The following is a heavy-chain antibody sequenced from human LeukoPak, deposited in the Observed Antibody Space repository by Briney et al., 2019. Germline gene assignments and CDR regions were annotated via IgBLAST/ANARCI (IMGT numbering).Heavy chain of an antibody. J-gene: IGHJ3*02. Sequence: GESLKISCKGSGYSFTSYWIGWVRQMPGKGLEWMGVIYPGDSDTRYSPSFQGQVTISADKSISTAYLQWSSLKASDTAMYYCARRTRSSPNAFDIWGQGTMVTVSS. CDR1: GYSFTSYW. D-gene: IGHD6-13*01. V-gene: IGHV5-51*01. CDR2: IYPGDSDT. CDR3: ARRTRSSPNAFDI.